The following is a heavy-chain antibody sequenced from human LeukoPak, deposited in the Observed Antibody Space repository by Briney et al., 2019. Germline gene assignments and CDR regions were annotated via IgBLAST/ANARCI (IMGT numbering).Heavy chain of an antibody. Sequence: PSETLSLTCTVSGGSISSSSYYWGWVRQPPGKGLEWIGSMYYSGSTYYNPSLKSRVTISVGTSKNQFSLKLSSVTAADTAVYYCARDAGHQLSRRNYYAMDVWGQGTTVTVSS. J-gene: IGHJ6*02. D-gene: IGHD2-2*01. V-gene: IGHV4-39*07. CDR1: GGSISSSSYY. CDR3: ARDAGHQLSRRNYYAMDV. CDR2: MYYSGST.